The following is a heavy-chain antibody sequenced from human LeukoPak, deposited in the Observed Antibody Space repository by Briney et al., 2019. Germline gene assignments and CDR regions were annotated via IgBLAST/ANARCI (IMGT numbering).Heavy chain of an antibody. CDR3: ARTPYGSGSYWDYYYYYGMDV. J-gene: IGHJ6*02. CDR1: GYTFTSYG. CDR2: ISAYNGNT. Sequence: ASVKVSCKASGYTFTSYGISWVRQAPGQGLEWMGWISAYNGNTNYAQKLQGRVTMTTDTSTSTAYMELRSLRSDDTAVYYCARTPYGSGSYWDYYYYYGMDVWGQGTTVTVSS. V-gene: IGHV1-18*01. D-gene: IGHD3-10*01.